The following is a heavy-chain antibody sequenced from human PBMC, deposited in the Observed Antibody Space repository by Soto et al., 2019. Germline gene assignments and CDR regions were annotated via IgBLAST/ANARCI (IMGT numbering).Heavy chain of an antibody. Sequence: QVQLQESGPGLVKASETLSLTCSVSDGSISPYYWNWIRQPAGKGLEWIGRIDANGYTNYNPSLKSRVTMSVDTSKNQFSLKVTSVTAADTAMYYCARDGGGSVVPSWFDPWGRGTLVTVSS. D-gene: IGHD2-15*01. CDR3: ARDGGGSVVPSWFDP. J-gene: IGHJ5*02. CDR1: DGSISPYY. CDR2: IDANGYT. V-gene: IGHV4-4*07.